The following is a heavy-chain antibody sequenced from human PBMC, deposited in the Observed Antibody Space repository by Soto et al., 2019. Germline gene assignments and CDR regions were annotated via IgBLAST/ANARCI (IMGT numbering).Heavy chain of an antibody. Sequence: SETLSLTCTVSGGSISSGDYYWSWIRQPPGKGLEWIGYIYYSGSTYYNPSLKSRVTISVDTSKNQFSLKLSSVTAADTAVYYCSMTVGYCSGGSCYSRYFDYWGQGTLVTVSS. V-gene: IGHV4-30-4*01. J-gene: IGHJ4*02. CDR1: GGSISSGDYY. CDR2: IYYSGST. CDR3: SMTVGYCSGGSCYSRYFDY. D-gene: IGHD2-15*01.